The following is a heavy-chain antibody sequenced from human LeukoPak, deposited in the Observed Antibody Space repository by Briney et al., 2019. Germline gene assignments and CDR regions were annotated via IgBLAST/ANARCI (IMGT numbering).Heavy chain of an antibody. V-gene: IGHV3-11*01. Sequence: GGSLRPSCAASGFTFSDSFMTWIRQALGNGLEWIAHMRGSDDTVSYADSVRGRFTISRDNVKNSLYLQMNGLRVEDTAVYYCARLGVITGAGTYDYWGQGALVTVSS. D-gene: IGHD6-13*01. CDR3: ARLGVITGAGTYDY. CDR1: GFTFSDSF. J-gene: IGHJ4*02. CDR2: MRGSDDTV.